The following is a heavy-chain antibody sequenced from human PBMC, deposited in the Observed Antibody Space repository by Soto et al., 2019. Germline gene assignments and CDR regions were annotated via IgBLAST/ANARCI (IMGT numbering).Heavy chain of an antibody. Sequence: GGSLRLSCAASGFTFSSYAMSWVRQAPGKGLEWVSAISGSGGSTYYADSVKGRFTISRDNSKNTLYLQMNSLRAEDTAVYYCAKEPADIVVVPAAKRWFDTWGQGTLVTVSS. V-gene: IGHV3-23*01. CDR3: AKEPADIVVVPAAKRWFDT. D-gene: IGHD2-2*01. J-gene: IGHJ5*02. CDR2: ISGSGGST. CDR1: GFTFSSYA.